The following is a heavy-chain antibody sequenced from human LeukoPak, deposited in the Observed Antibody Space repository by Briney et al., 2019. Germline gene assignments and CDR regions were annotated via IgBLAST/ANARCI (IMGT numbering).Heavy chain of an antibody. CDR2: IYYSGST. CDR3: ARTPRWGCSGGSCYLDY. CDR1: GGSISSDY. V-gene: IGHV4-59*01. J-gene: IGHJ4*02. Sequence: SETLSLTCTVSGGSISSDYWSWLRQPPGKGRERSGEIYYSGSTNYNPSLKSRVTISVDTSKNQFSLKLSSVTAADTAVYYCARTPRWGCSGGSCYLDYWGQGTLVTVSS. D-gene: IGHD2-15*01.